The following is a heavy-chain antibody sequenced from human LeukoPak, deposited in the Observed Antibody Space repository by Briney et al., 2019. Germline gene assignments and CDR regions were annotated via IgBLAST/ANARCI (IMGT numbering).Heavy chain of an antibody. CDR3: ARRLVSPFNYSSSWSSRWIGFDP. J-gene: IGHJ5*02. V-gene: IGHV4-59*01. CDR2: IYYSGST. CDR1: GGSISSYY. D-gene: IGHD6-13*01. Sequence: SETLSLTCTVSGGSISSYYWSWIRQPPGKGLEWIGYIYYSGSTNYNPSLKSRVTISVDTSKNQFSLKLSSVTAADTAVYYCARRLVSPFNYSSSWSSRWIGFDPWGQGTLVTVSS.